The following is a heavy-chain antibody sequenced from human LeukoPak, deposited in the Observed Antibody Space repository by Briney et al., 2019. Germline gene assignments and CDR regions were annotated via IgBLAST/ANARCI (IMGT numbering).Heavy chain of an antibody. CDR1: GFTFSSYA. D-gene: IGHD3-22*01. CDR3: AKDNYYDSSGYYYYYYGMDV. J-gene: IGHJ6*02. V-gene: IGHV3-23*01. CDR2: ISGSGGST. Sequence: GGSLRLSCAASGFTFSSYAMSWVRQAPGKGLEWVSAISGSGGSTYYADSVKGRFTISRDNSKSTLYLQMNSLRAEDTAVYYCAKDNYYDSSGYYYYYYGMDVWGQGTTVTVSS.